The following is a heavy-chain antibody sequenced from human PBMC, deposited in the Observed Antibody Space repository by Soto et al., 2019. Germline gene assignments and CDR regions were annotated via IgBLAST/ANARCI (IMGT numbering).Heavy chain of an antibody. Sequence: QVQLQESGPGLLKPSETLSLTCTVSGDSITNNNYHWGWSRQPPGKGLEWIGSIYYTGNTYYNPSLKSRLTMSMDTSTSQFSLTLSSVTAADTAVYYCSPLSNGRPGDFWGHGTLVTVSS. D-gene: IGHD6-19*01. CDR3: SPLSNGRPGDF. J-gene: IGHJ4*01. CDR2: IYYTGNT. V-gene: IGHV4-39*01. CDR1: GDSITNNNYH.